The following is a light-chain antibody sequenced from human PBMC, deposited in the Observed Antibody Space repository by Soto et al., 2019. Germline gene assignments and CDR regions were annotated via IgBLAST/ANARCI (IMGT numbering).Light chain of an antibody. CDR2: DVS. V-gene: IGKV1-33*01. CDR1: QDIRY. CDR3: QQYDHLST. J-gene: IGKJ2*01. Sequence: DIQMTQSPSSLSASVGDRVTITCQATQDIRYLNWYQQKPGKAPELLIYDVSNLERGVPSRFSGSGSGTTFTLTISSLQPEDIATFYCQQYDHLSTFGQGTKVDIK.